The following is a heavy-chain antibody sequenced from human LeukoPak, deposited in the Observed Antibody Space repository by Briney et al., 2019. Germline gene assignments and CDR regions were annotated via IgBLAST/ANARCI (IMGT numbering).Heavy chain of an antibody. CDR3: AKGGGYNYCYMDV. D-gene: IGHD3-16*01. CDR1: GSMFSGYG. V-gene: IGHV3-33*06. CDR2: VWHDGSHR. Sequence: PGGSLRLSCVASGSMFSGYGMHWVRQAPGKGLEWVAVVWHDGSHRYYADSVKDRFTISRDNSKNTLYLQMNSLRADDTAVYYCAKGGGYNYCYMDVWGKGTTVTVSS. J-gene: IGHJ6*03.